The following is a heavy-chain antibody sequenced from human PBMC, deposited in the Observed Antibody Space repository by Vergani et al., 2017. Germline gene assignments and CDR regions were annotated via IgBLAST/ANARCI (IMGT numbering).Heavy chain of an antibody. D-gene: IGHD6-13*01. CDR2: IITFFGTT. V-gene: IGHV1-69*13. CDR1: GGPFKNSA. CDR3: ATAVVGSSSWYYGLDY. Sequence: QVQLVQSGAEVKKPGSSVKVSCKASGGPFKNSAFSWVRQVPGQGLEWMGRIITFFGTTDYAQKFQGRFTIIADEFTKTVDMQLSNLRSEDTAVYYCATAVVGSSSWYYGLDYWGQGTLVTVSS. J-gene: IGHJ4*02.